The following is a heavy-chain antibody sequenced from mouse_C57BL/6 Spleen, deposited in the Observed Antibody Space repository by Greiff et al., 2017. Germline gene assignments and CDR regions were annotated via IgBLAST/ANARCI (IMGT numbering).Heavy chain of an antibody. V-gene: IGHV1-61*01. CDR2: IYPSDSET. CDR1: GYTFTSYW. J-gene: IGHJ4*01. CDR3: AREGDSYAMDY. Sequence: QVQLQQPGAELVRPGSSVKLSCKASGYTFTSYWMDWVKQRPGQGLEWIGNIYPSDSETHYNQKFKDKATLTVDKSSSTAYMQLSSLTSEDSAVYYCAREGDSYAMDYWGQGTSVTVSS. D-gene: IGHD3-3*01.